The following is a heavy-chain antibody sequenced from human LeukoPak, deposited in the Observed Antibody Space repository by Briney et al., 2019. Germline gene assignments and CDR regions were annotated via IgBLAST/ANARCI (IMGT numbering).Heavy chain of an antibody. CDR1: GFTFSSYA. V-gene: IGHV3-53*01. CDR2: IYSGGST. D-gene: IGHD3-10*01. CDR3: ATELVSDAFDI. Sequence: GGSLRLSCAASGFTFSSYAMSWVRQAPGKGLEWVSVIYSGGSTYYADSVKGRFTISRDNSKNTLYLQMNSLRAEDTAVYYCATELVSDAFDIWGQGTMVTVSS. J-gene: IGHJ3*02.